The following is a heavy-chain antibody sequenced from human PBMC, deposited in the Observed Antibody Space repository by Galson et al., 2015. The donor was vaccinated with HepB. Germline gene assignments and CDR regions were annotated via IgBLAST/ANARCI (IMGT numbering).Heavy chain of an antibody. D-gene: IGHD6-25*01. CDR2: IYYNGAT. Sequence: TLSLTCTVSGGSISTFGDYWTWIRQRPGKGLEWIGYIYYNGATYYNPSLESRISMSVDTSQNQFSLKLASVNAADTAIFYCARARGGFDVWGRGLLVTVSS. CDR3: ARARGGFDV. V-gene: IGHV4-31*03. CDR1: GGSISTFGDY. J-gene: IGHJ2*01.